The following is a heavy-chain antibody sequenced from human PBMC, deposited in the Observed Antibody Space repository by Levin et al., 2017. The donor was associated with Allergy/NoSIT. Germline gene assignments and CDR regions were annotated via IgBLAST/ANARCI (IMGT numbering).Heavy chain of an antibody. CDR1: GFTFSNFA. J-gene: IGHJ4*02. CDR3: AKSSGWFVTDFDY. Sequence: GESLKISCAASGFTFSNFAMSWVRQAPGKGLDWVSVISGSGGSTYYADSVKGRFTISRDNSKNTLFMQMSSLTVEDTAIYYCAKSSGWFVTDFDYWGQGTLVIVSS. V-gene: IGHV3-23*01. CDR2: ISGSGGST. D-gene: IGHD6-13*01.